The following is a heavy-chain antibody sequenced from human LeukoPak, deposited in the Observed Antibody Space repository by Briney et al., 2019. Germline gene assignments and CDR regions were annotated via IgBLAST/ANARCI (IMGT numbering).Heavy chain of an antibody. J-gene: IGHJ5*02. CDR3: ARVRQLLNWFDP. V-gene: IGHV1-3*01. D-gene: IGHD6-6*01. CDR1: GYTFTSYA. CDR2: INAGNGNT. Sequence: ASVKVSCKASGYTFTSYAMHWVRQAPGQRLEWMGWINAGNGNTKYSQKFQGRVTITRDTSASTAYMELSSLRSEDTAVYYCARVRQLLNWFDPWGQGTLVTVSS.